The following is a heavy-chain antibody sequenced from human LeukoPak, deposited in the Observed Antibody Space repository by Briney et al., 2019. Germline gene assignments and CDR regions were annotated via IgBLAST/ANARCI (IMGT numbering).Heavy chain of an antibody. CDR1: GFTFIDYD. V-gene: IGHV3-13*01. Sequence: GGSLRLSCAASGFTFIDYDMHWVRQVIGKGLEWVSAIGLRGDTHYSGSVKGRLTISIENAESSLYLQMNSLRAEDTAVYYCARGGIQVSGIDEFDYWGQGTLVTVSS. J-gene: IGHJ4*02. D-gene: IGHD6-19*01. CDR3: ARGGIQVSGIDEFDY. CDR2: IGLRGDT.